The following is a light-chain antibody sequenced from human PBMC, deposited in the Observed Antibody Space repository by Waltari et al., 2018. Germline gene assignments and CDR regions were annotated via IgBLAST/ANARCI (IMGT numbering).Light chain of an antibody. CDR1: QSVLYSSNNKNY. CDR2: WAS. Sequence: DIVMTQSPDSLAVSLGGRATINCQYSQSVLYSSNNKNYLAWYQQKPGQPPKLLIRWASTRESGVPDRFSGSGSGTDFTLTISSLQAEDVAVYYCQQYYRSRTFGQGTRVEIK. V-gene: IGKV4-1*01. J-gene: IGKJ1*01. CDR3: QQYYRSRT.